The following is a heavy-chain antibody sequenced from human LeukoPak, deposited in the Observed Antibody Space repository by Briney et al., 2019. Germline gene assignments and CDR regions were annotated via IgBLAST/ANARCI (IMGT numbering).Heavy chain of an antibody. CDR2: IHYSVT. D-gene: IGHD4-11*01. CDR3: ARDGLTTFDY. J-gene: IGHJ4*02. CDR1: GGSLSSGGYY. Sequence: SQTLSLTCTVSGGSLSSGGYYWSWIRQLPGKGLEWIGYIHYSVTYYNPSLESRVTISVDTSKNQFSLNLTSVTAADTAVYYCARDGLTTFDYWGQGTLVTVSS. V-gene: IGHV4-31*03.